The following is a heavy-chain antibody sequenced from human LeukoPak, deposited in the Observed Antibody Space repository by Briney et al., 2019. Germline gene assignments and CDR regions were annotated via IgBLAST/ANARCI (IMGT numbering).Heavy chain of an antibody. D-gene: IGHD3-22*01. CDR1: GYTFTSYG. J-gene: IGHJ4*02. V-gene: IGHV1-18*01. Sequence: APLKVSCKASGYTFTSYGISWVRQAPRHGLEWIGWISAYNGNTNYAQKFQGRVTMTTDTSTSTAYMELRSLRSDDTAVYYCARVPSGRRTYYYDSSGYQFDYWGQGTLVTVSS. CDR2: ISAYNGNT. CDR3: ARVPSGRRTYYYDSSGYQFDY.